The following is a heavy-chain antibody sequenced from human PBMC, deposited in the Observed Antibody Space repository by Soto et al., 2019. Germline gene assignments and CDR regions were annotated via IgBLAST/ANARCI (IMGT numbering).Heavy chain of an antibody. CDR1: GFTFNTYW. D-gene: IGHD3-10*01. CDR2: IKQDGSET. CDR3: ARDPPYGSGTSQNYGMDV. J-gene: IGHJ6*02. Sequence: PGGSLRLSCAASGFTFNTYWRTWVRQAPGKGLEWVANIKQDGSETYYVDSVKGRFTISRDNAKNSLYLQMNSLRAEDTAVYYCARDPPYGSGTSQNYGMDVWGQGTTVTVSS. V-gene: IGHV3-7*04.